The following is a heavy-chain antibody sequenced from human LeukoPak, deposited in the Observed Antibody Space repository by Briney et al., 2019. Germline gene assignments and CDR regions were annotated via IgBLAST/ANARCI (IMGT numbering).Heavy chain of an antibody. J-gene: IGHJ4*02. V-gene: IGHV1-69*13. CDR1: GGTFISYA. CDR3: ARPAGVGARSRLDY. CDR2: IIPIFGTA. Sequence: SVKVSCKDSGGTFISYAISWVRQAPGQGLEWMGGIIPIFGTANYAQKFQGRVTITADESTSTAYMELSSLRSEDTAVYYCARPAGVGARSRLDYWGQGTLVTVSS. D-gene: IGHD3-3*01.